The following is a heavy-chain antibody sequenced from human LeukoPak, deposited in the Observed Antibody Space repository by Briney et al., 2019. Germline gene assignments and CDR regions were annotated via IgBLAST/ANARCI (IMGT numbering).Heavy chain of an antibody. V-gene: IGHV4-39*07. J-gene: IGHJ4*02. CDR2: IYFSGST. D-gene: IGHD3-22*01. Sequence: SETLSLTCTVSGGSSSSSGYYWGWIRQPPGKGLEWIGSIYFSGSTYYNPSLKSRVTISVDASKNQFSLKLSSVTAADTAVYYCARDRSGYQYYFDYWGQGTLVTVSS. CDR3: ARDRSGYQYYFDY. CDR1: GGSSSSSGYY.